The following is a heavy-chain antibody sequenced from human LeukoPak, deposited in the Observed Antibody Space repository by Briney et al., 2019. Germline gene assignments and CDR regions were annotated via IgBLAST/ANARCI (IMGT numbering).Heavy chain of an antibody. D-gene: IGHD3-3*01. V-gene: IGHV3-49*04. Sequence: GGSLRLSCTASGFTFGDYAMSWVRQAPGKGLEWVGFIRSKAYGGTTEYAASVKGRFTISRDDSKSIAYLQMNSLKTEDTAVYYCTQYYDFWSGYYDLFDYWGQGTLVTVSS. CDR2: IRSKAYGGTT. CDR3: TQYYDFWSGYYDLFDY. CDR1: GFTFGDYA. J-gene: IGHJ4*02.